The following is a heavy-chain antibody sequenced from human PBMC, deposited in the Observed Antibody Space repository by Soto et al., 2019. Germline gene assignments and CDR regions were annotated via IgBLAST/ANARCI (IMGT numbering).Heavy chain of an antibody. CDR1: GFTFSSSA. V-gene: IGHV3-30-3*01. D-gene: IGHD3-22*01. Sequence: HGGALRLSCSASGFTFSSSAMHWVRYAPGKGLAREAVISYDGSNKYYADSVKGRFTISRDNSKNTLYLQMNSLRAEDTAVYYCARVERYYDSSGYSLTSDPTTYWGQGTLVTVSS. CDR2: ISYDGSNK. J-gene: IGHJ4*02. CDR3: ARVERYYDSSGYSLTSDPTTY.